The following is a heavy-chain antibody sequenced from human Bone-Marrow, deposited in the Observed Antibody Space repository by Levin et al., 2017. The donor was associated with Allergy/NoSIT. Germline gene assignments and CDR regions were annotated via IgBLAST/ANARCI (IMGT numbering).Heavy chain of an antibody. Sequence: KISCKASGGTFSSYAISWVRQAPGQGLEWMGGIIPIFGTANYAQKFQGRVTITADESTSTAYMELSSLRSEDTAVYYCARDFRYGDYWYFDLWGRGTLVTVSS. CDR1: GGTFSSYA. J-gene: IGHJ2*01. CDR2: IIPIFGTA. V-gene: IGHV1-69*01. CDR3: ARDFRYGDYWYFDL. D-gene: IGHD4-17*01.